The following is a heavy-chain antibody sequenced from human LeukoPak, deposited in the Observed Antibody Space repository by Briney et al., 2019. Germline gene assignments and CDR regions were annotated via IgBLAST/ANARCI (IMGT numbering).Heavy chain of an antibody. J-gene: IGHJ5*02. V-gene: IGHV4-34*01. Sequence: SETLSLTCAVYGGSFSGYYWSWIRQPPGKGLEWIGEINHSGSTNYNPSLKSRVTISVDTSKNQFSLKLSSVTAADTAVYYCARVDPLTTYYDFWSGYSGFDPWGQGTLVTVSS. CDR1: GGSFSGYY. D-gene: IGHD3-3*01. CDR2: INHSGST. CDR3: ARVDPLTTYYDFWSGYSGFDP.